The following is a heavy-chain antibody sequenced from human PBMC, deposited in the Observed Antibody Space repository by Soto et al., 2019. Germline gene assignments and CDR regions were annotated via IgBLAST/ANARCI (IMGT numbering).Heavy chain of an antibody. CDR2: ISPNGDST. CDR3: AKVRLTDYLRYAPHL. J-gene: IGHJ3*01. D-gene: IGHD2-8*01. Sequence: GGSLRLSCAASGFPFNNYAMNWVRKAPGRGLEWVSIISPNGDSTYYADSVKGRFTISRDNSQNTVFLQMNSLRAEDTAIFFCAKVRLTDYLRYAPHLWGQGTLVTVSS. V-gene: IGHV3-23*01. CDR1: GFPFNNYA.